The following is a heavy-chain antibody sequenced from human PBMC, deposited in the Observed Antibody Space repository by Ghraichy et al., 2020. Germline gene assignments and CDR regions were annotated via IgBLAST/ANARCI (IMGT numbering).Heavy chain of an antibody. CDR3: TRDCYYDSSGSFDFDY. CDR1: GFTFGDYA. CDR2: IRSKAYGGTT. D-gene: IGHD3-22*01. Sequence: GGSLRLSCTASGFTFGDYAMSWFRQAPGKGLEWVGFIRSKAYGGTTEYAASVKGRFTISRDDSKSIAYLQMNSLKTEDTAVYYCTRDCYYDSSGSFDFDYWGQGTLVTVSS. J-gene: IGHJ4*02. V-gene: IGHV3-49*03.